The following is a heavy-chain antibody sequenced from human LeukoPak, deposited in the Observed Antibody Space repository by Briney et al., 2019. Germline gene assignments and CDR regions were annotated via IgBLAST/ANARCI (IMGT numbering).Heavy chain of an antibody. Sequence: PGGSLRPSCAASGLTFSDYWMHWVRQAPGKGLFWVSYINKDGSDRNYADSVKGRFTISRDNDKNSLYLQMNSLRTEDTALYYCATRVTADSYDASDIWGQGTMVTVSS. CDR1: GLTFSDYW. D-gene: IGHD4-17*01. J-gene: IGHJ3*02. CDR2: INKDGSDR. CDR3: ATRVTADSYDASDI. V-gene: IGHV3-74*01.